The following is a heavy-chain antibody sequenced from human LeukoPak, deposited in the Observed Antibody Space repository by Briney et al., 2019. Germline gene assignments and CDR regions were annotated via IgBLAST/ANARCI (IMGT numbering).Heavy chain of an antibody. CDR2: MNPDGSAI. Sequence: GGSLRLSCTASGFSFSGSWLSWVRQLQGKGRDWLAVMNPDGSAIVYVDSVKGRFTVSRNNAKNSLYLQMDGLRAEDTAVYYCARDPLNGALDSWGQGTFVTSS. CDR1: GFSFSGSW. J-gene: IGHJ3*02. CDR3: ARDPLNGALDS. V-gene: IGHV3-7*01.